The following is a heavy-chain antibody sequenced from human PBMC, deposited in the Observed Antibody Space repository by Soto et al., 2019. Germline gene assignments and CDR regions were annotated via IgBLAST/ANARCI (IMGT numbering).Heavy chain of an antibody. Sequence: GWSLRLSCTCSVFTFVSYALSWVRQAPGKGLEWVGVIRSEANGGTTDYAASVKGRITISRDDSKSIAYMEINSLQTEDTAVYYCTRYYYESSGYYVYWGQGALVTVSS. D-gene: IGHD3-22*01. CDR1: VFTFVSYA. J-gene: IGHJ4*02. CDR3: TRYYYESSGYYVY. V-gene: IGHV3-49*04. CDR2: IRSEANGGTT.